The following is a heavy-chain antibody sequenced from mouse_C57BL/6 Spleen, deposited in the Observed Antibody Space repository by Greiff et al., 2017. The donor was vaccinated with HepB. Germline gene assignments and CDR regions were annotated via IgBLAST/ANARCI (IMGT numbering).Heavy chain of an antibody. D-gene: IGHD1-1*01. J-gene: IGHJ2*01. Sequence: VQLQQSGAELVRPGASVKLSCTASGFTFTDDYMHWVKQRPEQGLEWIGWIDPESGDTEYASKFQGKATITADTSSNTAYLQLSSLTSEDSAVYYCTTYITTVLALDYWGQGTTLTVSA. CDR3: TTYITTVLALDY. V-gene: IGHV14-4*01. CDR2: IDPESGDT. CDR1: GFTFTDDY.